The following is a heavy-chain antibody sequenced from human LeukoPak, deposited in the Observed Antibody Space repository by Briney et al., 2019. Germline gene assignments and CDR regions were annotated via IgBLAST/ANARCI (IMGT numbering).Heavy chain of an antibody. J-gene: IGHJ4*02. V-gene: IGHV1-2*02. CDR1: GYTFTGYY. CDR3: ARDGGLDY. Sequence: GASVKVSCKASGYTFTGYYMHWVRQAPGQGLEWMGWMNPKGGGTHSAQKFQGRVTMTRDTSISTAYMELSRLTSDDTAMYYCARDGGLDYWGQGTLVTVSS. CDR2: MNPKGGGT. D-gene: IGHD4-23*01.